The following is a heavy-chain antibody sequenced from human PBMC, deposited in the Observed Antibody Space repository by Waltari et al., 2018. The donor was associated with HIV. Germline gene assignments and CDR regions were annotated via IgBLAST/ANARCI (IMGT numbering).Heavy chain of an antibody. Sequence: WGWIRQPPGKGLEWIGSISYSENTYYNPSLKGRVTLSIDTSENQFSLRLNSVTATDTAVYYCTRIKGTIYSSYFGMDVWGQGTTVIVSS. D-gene: IGHD3-10*01. J-gene: IGHJ6*02. CDR2: ISYSENT. V-gene: IGHV4-39*01. CDR3: TRIKGTIYSSYFGMDV.